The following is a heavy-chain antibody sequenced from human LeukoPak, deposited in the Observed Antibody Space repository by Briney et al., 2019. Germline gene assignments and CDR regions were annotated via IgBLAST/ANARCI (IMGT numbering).Heavy chain of an antibody. CDR2: IWYDGSNK. CDR3: ATHDYGDYGFDY. Sequence: GRSLRLSCAASGFTFSDYAMHWVRQAPGKGLEWVAVIWYDGSNKYYAESVKGRFTISRDNSNNTLYLHMNSLRAEDTAVYYCATHDYGDYGFDYWGQGTLVTVSS. V-gene: IGHV3-33*01. J-gene: IGHJ4*02. CDR1: GFTFSDYA. D-gene: IGHD4-17*01.